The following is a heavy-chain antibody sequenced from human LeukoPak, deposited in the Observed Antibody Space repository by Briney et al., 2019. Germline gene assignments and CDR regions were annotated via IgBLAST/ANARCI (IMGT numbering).Heavy chain of an antibody. CDR1: GYTFTSYD. Sequence: GASVKVSCKASGYTFTSYDINWVRQATGQGLEWMGWMNPNSGNTGYAQKFQGRVTMTRDTSISTAYMELSSLRSEDTAVYYCARVTPDFWSGYRIYWGQGTLVTVSS. D-gene: IGHD3-3*01. CDR2: MNPNSGNT. J-gene: IGHJ4*02. CDR3: ARVTPDFWSGYRIY. V-gene: IGHV1-8*01.